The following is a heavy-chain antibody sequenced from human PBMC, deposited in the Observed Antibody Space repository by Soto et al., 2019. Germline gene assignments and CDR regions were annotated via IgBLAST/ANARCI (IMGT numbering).Heavy chain of an antibody. Sequence: SETLSLTCAVYGGSFSGYYWSWIRQPPGKGLEWIGEISHSGSSNYNPSFKGRVSISVDTSKNQFSLEVISVTAADTAVYFCAREEVPQWFNRGYYGMDVWGRGTTVTVSS. V-gene: IGHV4-34*01. CDR2: ISHSGSS. D-gene: IGHD7-27*01. CDR3: AREEVPQWFNRGYYGMDV. CDR1: GGSFSGYY. J-gene: IGHJ6*02.